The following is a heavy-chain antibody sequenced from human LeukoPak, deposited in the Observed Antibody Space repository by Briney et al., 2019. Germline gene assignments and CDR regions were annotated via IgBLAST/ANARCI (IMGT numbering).Heavy chain of an antibody. CDR2: MNPNSGNT. V-gene: IGHV1-8*01. CDR3: ARDLAAAALEGAFDI. D-gene: IGHD6-13*01. Sequence: ASVKVSCKASGYTFTSYDINWVRQATGQGLEWMGWMNPNSGNTGYAQKFQGRVTMTRDKSTSTVYMELSSLRSEDTAVYYCARDLAAAALEGAFDIWGQGTMVTVSS. J-gene: IGHJ3*02. CDR1: GYTFTSYD.